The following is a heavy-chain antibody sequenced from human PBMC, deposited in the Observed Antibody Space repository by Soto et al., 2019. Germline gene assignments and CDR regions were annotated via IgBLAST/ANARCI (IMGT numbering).Heavy chain of an antibody. CDR1: GGSISSGGYS. CDR3: QGYCISTSCYYYYGMDV. Sequence: QLQLQESGSGLVKPSQTLSLTCAVSGGSISSGGYSWTWIRQPPGKGLEWIGYIYHSGSTYYNPSLKSRVTISVDRSKNQFSLKLSSVTVADTAVYYCQGYCISTSCYYYYGMDVWGQGTTVTVSS. CDR2: IYHSGST. V-gene: IGHV4-30-2*01. D-gene: IGHD2-2*01. J-gene: IGHJ6*02.